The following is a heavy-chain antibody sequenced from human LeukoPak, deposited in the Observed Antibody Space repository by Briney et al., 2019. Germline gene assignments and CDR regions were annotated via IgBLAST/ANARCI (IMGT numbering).Heavy chain of an antibody. D-gene: IGHD1-26*01. CDR2: INHSGST. V-gene: IGHV4-34*01. J-gene: IGHJ5*02. Sequence: SETLSLTCAVYGGSFSAYYWSWIRQPPGKGLEWIGEINHSGSTTYHPSLQSRVTISVDTSKNQFSLKLSSVTAADTAVYYCARLVGNWFDPWGQGTLVTVSS. CDR3: ARLVGNWFDP. CDR1: GGSFSAYY.